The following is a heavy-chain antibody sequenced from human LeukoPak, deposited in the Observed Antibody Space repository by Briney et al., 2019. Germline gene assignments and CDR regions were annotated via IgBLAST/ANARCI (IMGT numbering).Heavy chain of an antibody. CDR2: ISWNSGSA. V-gene: IGHV3-9*01. D-gene: IGHD5-12*01. J-gene: IGHJ4*02. CDR1: GFTFDDYA. CDR3: AKDRTYSGYDALDY. Sequence: GRPPRLSCAASGFTFDDYAMHWVRQAPGKGLEWVSGISWNSGSAGYADSVKGRFTISRDNAKNSLYLQMNSLRTEDTALYYCAKDRTYSGYDALDYWGQGTLVTVSS.